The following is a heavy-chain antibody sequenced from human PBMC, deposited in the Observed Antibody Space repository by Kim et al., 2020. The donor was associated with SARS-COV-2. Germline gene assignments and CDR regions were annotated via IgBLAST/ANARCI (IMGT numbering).Heavy chain of an antibody. V-gene: IGHV4-39*01. CDR3: ARHKREGIVVAKGYYFDN. J-gene: IGHJ4*02. D-gene: IGHD3-22*01. CDR1: GGSISSSSYY. Sequence: SETLSLTCTVSGGSISSSSYYWGWIRQPPGKGLEWIGSIYYSGSTYYNPSLKSRVTISVDTSKNQFSLKLSSVTAADTAVYYCARHKREGIVVAKGYYFDNWGQGTLVTVSS. CDR2: IYYSGST.